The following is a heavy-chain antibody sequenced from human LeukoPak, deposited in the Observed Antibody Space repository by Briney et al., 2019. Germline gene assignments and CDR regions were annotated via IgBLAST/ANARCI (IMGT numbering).Heavy chain of an antibody. Sequence: GGSLRLSCAASGFTFSSYSMNWVRQAPGKGLEWVSSISSSSSYIYYADSVKGGFTISRDNAKNSLYLQMNSLRAEDTAVYYCAKDPGGREFDYWGQGTLVTVSS. V-gene: IGHV3-21*01. CDR3: AKDPGGREFDY. J-gene: IGHJ4*02. CDR1: GFTFSSYS. CDR2: ISSSSSYI.